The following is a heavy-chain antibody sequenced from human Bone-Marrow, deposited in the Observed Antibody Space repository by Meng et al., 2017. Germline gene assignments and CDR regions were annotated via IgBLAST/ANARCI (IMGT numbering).Heavy chain of an antibody. V-gene: IGHV4-30-4*01. CDR1: GGSMSSGNYY. Sequence: QVQLQESGPGLVKASGTLSLTSAVSGGSMSSGNYYWSWIRQPPGKGLEWIGYIHHSGSAYYNPSLKSRVSISVDTSKNQFSLNLNSMTAADTAVYYCASFDHIPRRNYFDYWGQGTLVTVSS. D-gene: IGHD2-21*01. CDR2: IHHSGSA. CDR3: ASFDHIPRRNYFDY. J-gene: IGHJ4*02.